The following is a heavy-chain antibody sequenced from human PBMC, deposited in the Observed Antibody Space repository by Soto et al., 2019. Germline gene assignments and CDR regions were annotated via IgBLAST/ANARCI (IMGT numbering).Heavy chain of an antibody. D-gene: IGHD3-22*01. CDR1: GGSISSGDYY. J-gene: IGHJ1*01. V-gene: IGHV4-30-4*01. CDR3: ARGSSGYHEYFQH. Sequence: SETLSLTCTVSGGSISSGDYYWSWIRQPPGKGLEWIGYIYYSGSTYYNPSLKSRVTISVDTSKNQFSLKLSSVTAADTAVYYCARGSSGYHEYFQHWGQGTLVTVSS. CDR2: IYYSGST.